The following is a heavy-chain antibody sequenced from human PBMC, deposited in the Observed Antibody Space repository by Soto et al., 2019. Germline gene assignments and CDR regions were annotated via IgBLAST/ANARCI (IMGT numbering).Heavy chain of an antibody. CDR2: IYYSGST. D-gene: IGHD6-13*01. Sequence: QVQLQESGPGLVKPSETLSLTCTVSGGSISSYYWSWIRQPPGNGLEWIGYIYYSGSTNYNPSLKSRVTISVDTSKNQFSLKLSSVTAADTAVYYCAREGGYSSSWYPNNYYYGMDVWGQGTTVTVSS. CDR3: AREGGYSSSWYPNNYYYGMDV. CDR1: GGSISSYY. J-gene: IGHJ6*02. V-gene: IGHV4-59*01.